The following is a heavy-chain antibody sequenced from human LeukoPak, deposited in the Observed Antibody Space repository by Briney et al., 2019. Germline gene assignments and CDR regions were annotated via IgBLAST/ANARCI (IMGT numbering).Heavy chain of an antibody. CDR1: GGSLSSYY. CDR3: ARDGGWYPYYFDY. D-gene: IGHD6-19*01. CDR2: IYTSGST. Sequence: SETLSLTCTVSGGSLSSYYWSCIRHPAGKGLEWIGRIYTSGSTNYNPSLKSRVTISVDTSKNQFSLMLSSATAADTAVYYCARDGGWYPYYFDYWGQGTLVTVSS. J-gene: IGHJ4*02. V-gene: IGHV4-4*07.